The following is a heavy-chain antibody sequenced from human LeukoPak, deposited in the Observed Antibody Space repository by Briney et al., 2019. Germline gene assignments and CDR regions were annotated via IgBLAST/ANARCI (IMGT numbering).Heavy chain of an antibody. CDR1: GYTFTSYD. V-gene: IGHV1-2*02. D-gene: IGHD4-11*01. CDR3: ARDHPYSNFDY. CDR2: INPNSGGT. Sequence: ASVKVSCKASGYTFTSYDINWVRQAPGQGLEWMGWINPNSGGTNYAQKFQGRVTMTRDTSISTAYMELSRPRSDDTAVYYCARDHPYSNFDYWGQGTLVTVSS. J-gene: IGHJ4*02.